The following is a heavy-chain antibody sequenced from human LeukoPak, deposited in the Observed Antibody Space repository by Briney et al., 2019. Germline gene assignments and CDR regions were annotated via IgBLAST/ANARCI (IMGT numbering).Heavy chain of an antibody. J-gene: IGHJ3*02. CDR3: ARMYSSGYDAFDI. V-gene: IGHV4-59*01. Sequence: SETLSLTCTVSGGSISSYYWSWIRQPPGKGLEWIGYIYYSGSTNYNPSLKSRVTISVDTSKNQFSLKLSSVTAADTAVYYCARMYSSGYDAFDIRGQGTVVTVSS. CDR1: GGSISSYY. CDR2: IYYSGST. D-gene: IGHD6-19*01.